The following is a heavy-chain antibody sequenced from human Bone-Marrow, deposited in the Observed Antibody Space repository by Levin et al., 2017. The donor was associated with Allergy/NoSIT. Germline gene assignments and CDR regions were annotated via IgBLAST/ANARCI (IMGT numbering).Heavy chain of an antibody. Sequence: GESLKISCAASGFTFSGYGMNWVRQAPGKGLEWVSFISSSGRYLFYADSLKGRFTLSRDNAKNSLYLQMNSLRAEDTAVYYCATAEPRRTVGASIEHWGQGTLVTVSS. V-gene: IGHV3-21*01. CDR3: ATAEPRRTVGASIEH. CDR1: GFTFSGYG. CDR2: ISSSGRYL. D-gene: IGHD1-26*01. J-gene: IGHJ4*02.